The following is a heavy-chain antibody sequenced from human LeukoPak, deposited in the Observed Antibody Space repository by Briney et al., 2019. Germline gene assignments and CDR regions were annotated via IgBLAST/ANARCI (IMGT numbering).Heavy chain of an antibody. V-gene: IGHV3-33*08. CDR1: GFTFSSYG. D-gene: IGHD3-22*01. CDR3: ARSGYSGAGYDSSGYPPDY. CDR2: IWYDGSNK. J-gene: IGHJ4*02. Sequence: GGSLRLSCAASGFTFSSYGMHWVRQAPGKGLEWVAVIWYDGSNKYYADSVKGRFTISRDNSKNTLYLQMNSLRAEDTAVYYCARSGYSGAGYDSSGYPPDYWGQGTLATVSS.